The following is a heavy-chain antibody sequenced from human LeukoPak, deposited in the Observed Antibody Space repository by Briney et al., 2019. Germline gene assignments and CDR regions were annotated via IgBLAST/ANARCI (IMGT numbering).Heavy chain of an antibody. CDR2: IWYDGSNK. CDR3: ARDRYYDSSAPSGMDV. Sequence: GGSLRLSCAASGFTFSSYGTHWVRQAPGKGLEWVAVIWYDGSNKYYADSVKGRFTISRDNSKNTLYLQMNSLRAEDTAVYYCARDRYYDSSAPSGMDVWGQGTTVTVSS. D-gene: IGHD3-22*01. CDR1: GFTFSSYG. V-gene: IGHV3-33*01. J-gene: IGHJ6*02.